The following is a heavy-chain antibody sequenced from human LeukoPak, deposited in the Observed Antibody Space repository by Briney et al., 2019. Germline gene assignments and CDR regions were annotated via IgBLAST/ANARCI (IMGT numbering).Heavy chain of an antibody. V-gene: IGHV3-21*01. J-gene: IGHJ4*02. CDR2: ISSSSRYI. D-gene: IGHD6-13*01. Sequence: PGGSLRLSCAASGFTFSDYSMNWVRQAPGKGLEWVSSISSSSRYIYYADSVKDRFSISRDNAKKSLYLQMNSLSAEDTAVYYCTRVWSPPYTSTWPDYFDCWGQGTLVTVSS. CDR3: TRVWSPPYTSTWPDYFDC. CDR1: GFTFSDYS.